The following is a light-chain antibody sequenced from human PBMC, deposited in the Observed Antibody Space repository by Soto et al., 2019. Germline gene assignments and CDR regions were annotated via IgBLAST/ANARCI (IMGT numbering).Light chain of an antibody. CDR2: LAS. V-gene: IGKV2-28*01. CDR3: MQALQTWT. CDR1: QSLLHSNGYNY. J-gene: IGKJ1*01. Sequence: EIVMTQSPLSLPVTPGEPASISCRSSQSLLHSNGYNYFDWYVQKPGQSPQLLIYLASNRASGVPDRFSGSGSGTDFTLKISRVEAEDVGVYYCMQALQTWTFGQGTKVDIK.